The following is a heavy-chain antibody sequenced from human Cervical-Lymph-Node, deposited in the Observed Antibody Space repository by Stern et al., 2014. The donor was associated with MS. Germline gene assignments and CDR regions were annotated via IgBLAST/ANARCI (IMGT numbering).Heavy chain of an antibody. J-gene: IGHJ4*02. D-gene: IGHD3-16*01. CDR1: GDTFSTSL. CDR2: IIPIFGTP. V-gene: IGHV1-69*01. Sequence: QMQLVQSGAEVKKPGSSVKVSCKASGDTFSTSLITWVRQAPGQGPEWMGGIIPIFGTPNYARRFQGRVTIMADESTNTATIVLSSLRSDDTAVYYCASGVGGSHYFDYWGKGTLVTVSS. CDR3: ASGVGGSHYFDY.